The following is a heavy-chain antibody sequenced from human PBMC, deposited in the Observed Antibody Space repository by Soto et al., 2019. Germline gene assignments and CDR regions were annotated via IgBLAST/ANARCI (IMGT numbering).Heavy chain of an antibody. CDR1: NGSISRSSYY. Sequence: QLQLQESGPGLLKSSETLSLTCTVSNGSISRSSYYWAWIRQPPGRGLEWIGSIFYSGGTYHNPSLKSRVTMSKDTFKDQFSLSLSSVTAADTAVYYCASQVGSSRHFDSWGQGALVTVSS. CDR3: ASQVGSSRHFDS. V-gene: IGHV4-39*01. D-gene: IGHD3-10*01. J-gene: IGHJ4*02. CDR2: IFYSGGT.